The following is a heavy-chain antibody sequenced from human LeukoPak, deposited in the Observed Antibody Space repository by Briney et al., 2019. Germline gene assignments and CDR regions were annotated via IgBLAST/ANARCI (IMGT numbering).Heavy chain of an antibody. V-gene: IGHV3-20*04. Sequence: GGSLRLSCAASGFTFDDYGMSWVRQAPGKGLEWVSGISWNGGSTGYADSVRGRFTISRDNAKNSLYLQMNSLRAEDTAVYYCARDWSNPPSVLLWFGDRTRDAFDIWGQGTMVTVSS. CDR3: ARDWSNPPSVLLWFGDRTRDAFDI. CDR1: GFTFDDYG. D-gene: IGHD3-10*01. CDR2: ISWNGGST. J-gene: IGHJ3*02.